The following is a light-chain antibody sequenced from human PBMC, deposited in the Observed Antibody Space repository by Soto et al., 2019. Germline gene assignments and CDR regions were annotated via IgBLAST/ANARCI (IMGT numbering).Light chain of an antibody. J-gene: IGKJ5*01. Sequence: DFVMTQSPDSLAVSLGERATINCNASQGVLSSSNNKNYLAWFQQKSGQPPKLLIYWASTRQSGVPDRFSGSGSATDFTLTISSLQAEDVAVYYCQQYHSDPITFGQGTRLEI. CDR1: QGVLSSSNNKNY. V-gene: IGKV4-1*01. CDR2: WAS. CDR3: QQYHSDPIT.